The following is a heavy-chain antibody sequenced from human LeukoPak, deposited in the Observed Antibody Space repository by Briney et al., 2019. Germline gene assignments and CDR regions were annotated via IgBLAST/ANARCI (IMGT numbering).Heavy chain of an antibody. CDR1: GGSISSYY. CDR2: IYTSGST. J-gene: IGHJ6*03. V-gene: IGHV4-4*07. CDR3: ARARIVVVPAAKRGGSYYYMDV. Sequence: SETLSLTCTVSGGSISSYYWSWTRQPAGKGLEWIGRIYTSGSTNYNPSLKSRVTMSVDTSKNQFSLKLSSVTAADTAVYYCARARIVVVPAAKRGGSYYYMDVWGKGTTVTVSS. D-gene: IGHD2-2*01.